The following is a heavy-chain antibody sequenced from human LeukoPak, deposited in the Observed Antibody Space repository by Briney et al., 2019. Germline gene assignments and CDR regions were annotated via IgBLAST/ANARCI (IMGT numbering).Heavy chain of an antibody. CDR2: INSDGSTT. CDR3: ARLVGGTVDY. Sequence: PGGSLRLSCAASGFTFRSYYMHWVRQAPGKGLVWVSRINSDGSTTNYADSVKGRFTISRDNAKNTLYLQMNSLRAEDTAVYYCARLVGGTVDYWGQGTLVTVSS. CDR1: GFTFRSYY. J-gene: IGHJ4*02. V-gene: IGHV3-74*01. D-gene: IGHD1-26*01.